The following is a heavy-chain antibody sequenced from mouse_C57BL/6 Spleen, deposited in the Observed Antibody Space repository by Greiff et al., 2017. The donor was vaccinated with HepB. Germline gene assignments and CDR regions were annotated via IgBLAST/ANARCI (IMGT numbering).Heavy chain of an antibody. CDR1: GYTFTSYW. Sequence: AQLQQPGAELVKPGASVKLSCKASGYTFTSYWMHWVKQRPGQGLEWIGMIHPNSGSTNYNEKFKSKATLTVDKSSSTAYMQLSSLTSEDSAVYYCARYGNYAMDYWGQGTSVTVSS. CDR3: ARYGNYAMDY. CDR2: IHPNSGST. J-gene: IGHJ4*01. V-gene: IGHV1-64*01. D-gene: IGHD1-1*01.